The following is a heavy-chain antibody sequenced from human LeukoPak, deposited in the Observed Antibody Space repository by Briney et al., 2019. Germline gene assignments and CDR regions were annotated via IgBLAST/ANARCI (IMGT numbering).Heavy chain of an antibody. Sequence: GRSLRLSCAASGFTFSSYGMHWVRQAPGKGLEWVAVIWYDGSNKYYADSVKGRFTISRDNSKNTLYLQMNSLRAEDTAVYYCARDHYDFWSGYPYDYYYGMGVWGQGTTVTVSS. CDR2: IWYDGSNK. CDR1: GFTFSSYG. V-gene: IGHV3-33*01. CDR3: ARDHYDFWSGYPYDYYYGMGV. D-gene: IGHD3-3*01. J-gene: IGHJ6*02.